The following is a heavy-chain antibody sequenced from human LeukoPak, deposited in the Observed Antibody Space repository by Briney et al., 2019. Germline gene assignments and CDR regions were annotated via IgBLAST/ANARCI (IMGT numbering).Heavy chain of an antibody. Sequence: PAGGSLRLSCAASGFTFSSYWMHWVRQAPGKGLVWVSRINGDGSSTSYADSVKGRFTISRDNAKNTLYLQMNSLRAEDTAVYYCARDRAMVRGVIENWGQGTLVTVSS. CDR3: ARDRAMVRGVIEN. CDR1: GFTFSSYW. CDR2: INGDGSST. V-gene: IGHV3-74*01. D-gene: IGHD3-10*01. J-gene: IGHJ4*02.